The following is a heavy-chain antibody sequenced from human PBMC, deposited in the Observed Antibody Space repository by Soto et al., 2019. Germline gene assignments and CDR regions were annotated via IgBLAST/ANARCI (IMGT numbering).Heavy chain of an antibody. J-gene: IGHJ6*02. D-gene: IGHD2-15*01. CDR1: GYTFTSYY. V-gene: IGHV1-46*01. CDR2: INPSGGST. Sequence: ASVKVSCKASGYTFTSYYMHWVRQAPGQGLEWMGIINPSGGSTSYAQKFQGRVTMTRDTSTSTVYMELSSLRSEDTAVYYCARDMGSEVVAAPAYYYYYGMDVWGQGTTVTVSS. CDR3: ARDMGSEVVAAPAYYYYYGMDV.